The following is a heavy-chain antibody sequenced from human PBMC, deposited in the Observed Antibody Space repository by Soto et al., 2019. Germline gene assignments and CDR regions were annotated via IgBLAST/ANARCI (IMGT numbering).Heavy chain of an antibody. CDR2: IDPRDSYV. V-gene: IGHV5-10-1*01. D-gene: IGHD2-2*01. J-gene: IGHJ5*02. Sequence: PGESLKISCTGFGYTFTTFWISWVRQMPGKSLEWMGRIDPRDSYVTSSPSFEGHVTISADKSISTAYLQWGSLKASDTAMYYCARIYCTTTTCDSWFDPWGQGTLVTVSS. CDR3: ARIYCTTTTCDSWFDP. CDR1: GYTFTTFW.